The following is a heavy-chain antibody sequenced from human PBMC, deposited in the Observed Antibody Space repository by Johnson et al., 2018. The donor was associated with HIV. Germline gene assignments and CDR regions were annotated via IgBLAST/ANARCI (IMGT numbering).Heavy chain of an antibody. J-gene: IGHJ3*02. CDR2: IWSDGSNK. CDR1: GFTFSSNP. D-gene: IGHD1-26*01. V-gene: IGHV3-30*18. CDR3: AKWSIVGATFSDAFDI. Sequence: QVQLVESGGGVVQPGRSLRLSCAASGFTFSSNPMHWVRQAPGKGLEWVAVIWSDGSNKYYADSVKGRFTISRDNSKNTLYLQMNSRRAEYTAVYYCAKWSIVGATFSDAFDIWGQGTMVTVSP.